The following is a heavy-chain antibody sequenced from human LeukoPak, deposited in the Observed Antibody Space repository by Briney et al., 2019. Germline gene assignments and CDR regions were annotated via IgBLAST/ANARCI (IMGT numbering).Heavy chain of an antibody. CDR1: GYTFTNYY. Sequence: ASVKVSCKASGYTFTNYYMHWVRQAPGQGLEWMGIFHPSGGSTIYAQKFQGRVTMTRDTSTSALYMELSSLRSEDTAVYYCARAFSGSLDYWAREPWSPSPQ. D-gene: IGHD1-26*01. CDR3: ARAFSGSLDY. CDR2: FHPSGGST. V-gene: IGHV1-46*01. J-gene: IGHJ4*02.